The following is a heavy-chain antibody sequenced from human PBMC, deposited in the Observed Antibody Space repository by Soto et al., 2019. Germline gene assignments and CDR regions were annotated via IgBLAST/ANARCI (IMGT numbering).Heavy chain of an antibody. CDR3: ARFLSWNDAFDI. CDR2: ISSSGSTI. J-gene: IGHJ3*02. V-gene: IGHV3-11*01. D-gene: IGHD1-1*01. Sequence: GSLRLSCAASGFTFSDYYMSWIRQAPGKGLEWVSYISSSGSTIYYADSVKGRFTISRDNAKNSLYLQMNSLRAEDTAVYYCARFLSWNDAFDIWGQGTMVTVSS. CDR1: GFTFSDYY.